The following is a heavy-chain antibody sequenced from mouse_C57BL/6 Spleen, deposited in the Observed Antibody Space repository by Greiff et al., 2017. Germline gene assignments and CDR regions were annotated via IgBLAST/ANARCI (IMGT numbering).Heavy chain of an antibody. J-gene: IGHJ3*01. CDR2: IDPETGGT. V-gene: IGHV1-15*01. CDR1: GYPFTDYE. CDR3: TLPGGDWFGY. Sequence: QVQLQQSGAELVRPGASVTLSCKASGYPFTDYEMHWVKQTPVHGLEWIGAIDPETGGTAYNQKFKGKAILTADKSSSTAYMELRSLTSEDSAVYYCTLPGGDWFGYWGQGTLVTVSA.